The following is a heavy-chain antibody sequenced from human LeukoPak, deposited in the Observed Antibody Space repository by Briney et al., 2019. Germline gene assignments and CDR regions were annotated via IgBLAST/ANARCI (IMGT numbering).Heavy chain of an antibody. CDR3: ARDRKRGPITPQSLGY. CDR2: MNPNSGNT. D-gene: IGHD1-14*01. V-gene: IGHV1-8*01. J-gene: IGHJ4*02. CDR1: GYTFTSYD. Sequence: ASVKVSCKASGYTFTSYDINWVRQATGQGLEWMGWMNPNSGNTGYAQKFQGRVTMTRNTSISTAYMELSSLRSEDTAVYYCARDRKRGPITPQSLGYWGQGTLVTVSS.